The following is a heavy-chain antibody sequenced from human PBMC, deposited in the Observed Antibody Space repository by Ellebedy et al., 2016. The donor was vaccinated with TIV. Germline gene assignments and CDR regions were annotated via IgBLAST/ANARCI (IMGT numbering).Heavy chain of an antibody. V-gene: IGHV3-21*01. CDR2: ISSSSSYI. CDR1: GFTFSSYS. Sequence: PGGSLRLSCAASGFTFSSYSMNWVRQAPGKGLEWVSSISSSSSYIYYADSVKGRFTISRDNSKNTLYLQMNSLRDEDTAVYYCARDSIGIVGAWGQGTLVTVSS. CDR3: ARDSIGIVGA. J-gene: IGHJ1*01. D-gene: IGHD1-26*01.